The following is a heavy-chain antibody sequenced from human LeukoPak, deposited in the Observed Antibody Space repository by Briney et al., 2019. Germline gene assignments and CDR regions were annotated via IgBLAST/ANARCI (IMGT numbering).Heavy chain of an antibody. D-gene: IGHD6-13*01. CDR1: VYTFTSYG. CDR3: ARPNTDAAGYYFDY. J-gene: IGHJ4*02. CDR2: ISTYGGGT. V-gene: IGHV1-18*01. Sequence: ASVKVSCKASVYTFTSYGVSWVRQAPGQGLEWMGWISTYGGGTNYARNLQGRVTVTTDTSTTTVYMELRSLRSDDTAVYYCARPNTDAAGYYFDYWGQGTLVTVSS.